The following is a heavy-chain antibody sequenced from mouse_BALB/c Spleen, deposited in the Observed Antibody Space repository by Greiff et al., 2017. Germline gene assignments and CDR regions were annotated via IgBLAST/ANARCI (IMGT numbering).Heavy chain of an antibody. J-gene: IGHJ1*01. V-gene: IGHV1-26*01. Sequence: VQLQQSGPELVKPGASVKMSCKASGYTFTDYYMKWVKQSHGKSLEWIGDINPNNGDTFYNQKFKGKATLTVDKSSSTAYMQLNSLTSEDSAVYYCARRDFITTVVATDWYFDVWGAGTTVTVSS. CDR3: ARRDFITTVVATDWYFDV. D-gene: IGHD1-1*01. CDR2: INPNNGDT. CDR1: GYTFTDYY.